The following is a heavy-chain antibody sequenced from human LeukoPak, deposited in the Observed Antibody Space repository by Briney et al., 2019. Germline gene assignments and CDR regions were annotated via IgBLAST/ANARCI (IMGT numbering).Heavy chain of an antibody. CDR1: GGSISSSNYY. Sequence: SETLSLTCTVSGGSISSSNYYWSWIRQPPGKGLEWIGEINHSGSTNYNPSLKSRVTISVDTSKNQFSLKLSSVTAADTAVYYCAGRYPLDYWGQGTLVTVSS. CDR2: INHSGST. J-gene: IGHJ4*02. V-gene: IGHV4-39*07. D-gene: IGHD2-2*02. CDR3: AGRYPLDY.